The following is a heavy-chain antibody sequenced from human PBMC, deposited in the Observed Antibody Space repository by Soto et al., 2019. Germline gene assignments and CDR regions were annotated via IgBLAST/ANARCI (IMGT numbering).Heavy chain of an antibody. Sequence: TSETLSLTCTVSGASISTFSWSWIRQPPGKGLEWIGYINYSGSTNYNPSLKSRVTISVDTSKNKFSLKLTSVTAADTAVYYCARDSIMWGFDYWGQGTLVTVSS. J-gene: IGHJ4*02. V-gene: IGHV4-59*01. D-gene: IGHD3-16*01. CDR3: ARDSIMWGFDY. CDR1: GASISTFS. CDR2: INYSGST.